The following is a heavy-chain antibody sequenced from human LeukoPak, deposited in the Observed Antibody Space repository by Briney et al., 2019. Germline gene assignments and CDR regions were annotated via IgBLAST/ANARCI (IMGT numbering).Heavy chain of an antibody. V-gene: IGHV1-69*05. D-gene: IGHD2-2*01. CDR1: GGTFSNYA. CDR3: ARDREDIVVVPAAKGGYYYYYMDV. Sequence: RASVKVSCKASGGTFSNYAISWVRQAPGQGLEWMGRIIPIVDRANYAQKFQGRVTITTDESTNTAYMELSSLRSEDTAVYYCARDREDIVVVPAAKGGYYYYYMDVWGKGTTVTVSS. J-gene: IGHJ6*03. CDR2: IIPIVDRA.